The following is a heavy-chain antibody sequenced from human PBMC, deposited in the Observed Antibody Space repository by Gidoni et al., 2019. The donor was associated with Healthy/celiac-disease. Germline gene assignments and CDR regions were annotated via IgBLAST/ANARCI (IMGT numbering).Heavy chain of an antibody. CDR1: GGSISSGGSY. CDR3: ARDVDL. V-gene: IGHV4-31*03. CDR2: IYYSGSI. Sequence: QVQLHESGPGLVMPSQTLSITCTVSGGSISSGGSYWSWIRQHPGKGLEWIGYIYYSGSIYYNPSLKSGVTIAVDTSKNQFALKLSSVTAADTAVYYCARDVDLWGQGTTVTVSS. J-gene: IGHJ6*02.